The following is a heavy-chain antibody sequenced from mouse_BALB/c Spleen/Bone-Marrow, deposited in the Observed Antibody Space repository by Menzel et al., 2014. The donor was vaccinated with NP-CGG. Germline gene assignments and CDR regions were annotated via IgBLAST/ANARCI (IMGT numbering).Heavy chain of an antibody. CDR3: ARHGSSYAMDY. CDR1: GFTFSNYY. D-gene: IGHD1-1*01. V-gene: IGHV5-6-2*01. J-gene: IGHJ4*01. CDR2: INRSGGST. Sequence: EVKLEESGGGSVKLGGSLKLSCAASGFTFSNYYMSWVRQTPEKRLELVAAINRSGGSTYYPDTVKGRFTISRDDAKNTLYLQMSSLKSEDTALYYCARHGSSYAMDYWGQGTSVTVSS.